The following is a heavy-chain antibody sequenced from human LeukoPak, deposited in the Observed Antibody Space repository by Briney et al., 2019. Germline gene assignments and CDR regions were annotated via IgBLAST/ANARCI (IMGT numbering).Heavy chain of an antibody. CDR3: ARGREYCSGGSCYSSAADY. Sequence: AGRSLRLSCAASGFTFSSYGMHWVRQAPGKGLEWVAFIRYVGSNKYYADSVKGRFTISRDNAKNSLYLQMNSLRAEDTAVYYCARGREYCSGGSCYSSAADYWGQGTLVTVSS. J-gene: IGHJ4*02. CDR1: GFTFSSYG. CDR2: IRYVGSNK. D-gene: IGHD2-15*01. V-gene: IGHV3-30*02.